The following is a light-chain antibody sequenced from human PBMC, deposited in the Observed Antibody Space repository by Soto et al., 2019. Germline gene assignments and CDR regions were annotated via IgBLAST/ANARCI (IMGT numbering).Light chain of an antibody. CDR1: QDIDIY. V-gene: IGKV1-39*01. J-gene: IGKJ2*01. Sequence: TQITKSPSSLYASVGDRVTITCRASQDIDIYLSWYQQKPGKVPKLLIYDESTLQSGVPSRFSGSGSGTDFTLTINNLQPEDFATYYCQQSYRTPYTVGQGTKVDI. CDR3: QQSYRTPYT. CDR2: DES.